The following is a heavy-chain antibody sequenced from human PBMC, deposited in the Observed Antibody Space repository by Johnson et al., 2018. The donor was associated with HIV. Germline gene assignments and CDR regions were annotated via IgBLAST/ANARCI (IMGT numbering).Heavy chain of an antibody. Sequence: QVQLVESGGGVVQPGRSLRLSCAASGFTFSSYAMHWVRQAPGKGLEWVAVISYDGSNKYYADSVKGRFTNSRDNYKDTLYLQMNSLRDEDTALYYCARGGLGYQNIHDPFDIWGQGTMVIVSS. CDR3: ARGGLGYQNIHDPFDI. CDR1: GFTFSSYA. V-gene: IGHV3-30*04. CDR2: ISYDGSNK. J-gene: IGHJ3*02. D-gene: IGHD3-16*02.